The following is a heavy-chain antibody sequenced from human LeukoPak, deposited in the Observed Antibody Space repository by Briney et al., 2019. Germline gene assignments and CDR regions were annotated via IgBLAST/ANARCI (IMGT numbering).Heavy chain of an antibody. V-gene: IGHV3-30*02. D-gene: IGHD3-10*01. CDR1: GFTFSNFG. Sequence: GGSLRLSCAASGFTFSNFGMHWVRQAPGKGLEWVAFIRFDGTSKFYADSVKARFTISRDNSQNTVSLQLNSLRAEDTAVYYCARERFHGSGAPKSDYWGQGTLVTVSS. CDR3: ARERFHGSGAPKSDY. J-gene: IGHJ4*02. CDR2: IRFDGTSK.